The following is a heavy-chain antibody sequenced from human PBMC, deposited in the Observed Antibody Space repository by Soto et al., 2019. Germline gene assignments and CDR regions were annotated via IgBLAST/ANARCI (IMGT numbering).Heavy chain of an antibody. Sequence: QVQLQESGPGLVKPSQTLSLTCTVSGGSISSGGYYWSWIRQHPGKGLEWIGYIYYSGSTYYNPSLKSRVTISVDTSKNQFSLKLSSVTAADTAVYYCHTSGSLQIAAAEYYFDYWCQGTLVTVSS. V-gene: IGHV4-31*03. J-gene: IGHJ4*02. CDR2: IYYSGST. CDR3: HTSGSLQIAAAEYYFDY. CDR1: GGSISSGGYY. D-gene: IGHD6-13*01.